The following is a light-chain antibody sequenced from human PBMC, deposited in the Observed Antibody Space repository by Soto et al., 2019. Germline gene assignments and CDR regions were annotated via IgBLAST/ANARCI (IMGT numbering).Light chain of an antibody. CDR1: QSLLHSNGYNY. CDR2: LGS. CDR3: MQALQTPIT. V-gene: IGKV2-28*01. J-gene: IGKJ5*01. Sequence: DSVMTQSPLSLPVTPGEPASISCRSSQSLLHSNGYNYLDWYLQKPGQSPQLLIYLGSNRASGVPDRFSGSGSGTDFTLNISRVEAEDVGVYYCMQALQTPITFGQGTRLEIK.